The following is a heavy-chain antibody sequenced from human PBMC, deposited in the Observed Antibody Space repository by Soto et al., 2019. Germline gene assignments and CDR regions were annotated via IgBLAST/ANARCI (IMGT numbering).Heavy chain of an antibody. CDR3: AKEPRPLTISSGWYYFDY. CDR1: GFTFSSYA. V-gene: IGHV3-23*01. J-gene: IGHJ4*02. D-gene: IGHD6-19*01. Sequence: GGSLRLSCAASGFTFSSYAMSWVRQAPGKGLEWVSAISGSGGSTYYADSVKGRFTISRDNSKNTLYLQMNSLRAEDTAVYYCAKEPRPLTISSGWYYFDYWGQGTLVTVSS. CDR2: ISGSGGST.